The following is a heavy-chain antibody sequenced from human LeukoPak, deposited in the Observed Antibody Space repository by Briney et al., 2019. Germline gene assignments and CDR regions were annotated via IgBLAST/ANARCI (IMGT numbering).Heavy chain of an antibody. CDR3: ARELDYSSGYYKPFDY. CDR2: ISSSGTII. CDR1: GFTFSDHY. D-gene: IGHD3-22*01. V-gene: IGHV3-11*04. Sequence: PGGSLRLSCAASGFTFSDHYMSWIRQAPGKGLEWVSYISSSGTIIYYADSVKGRFTISRDNAKNSLYLQMNSLRGEDTAVYYCARELDYSSGYYKPFDYWGQGTRVTVSS. J-gene: IGHJ4*02.